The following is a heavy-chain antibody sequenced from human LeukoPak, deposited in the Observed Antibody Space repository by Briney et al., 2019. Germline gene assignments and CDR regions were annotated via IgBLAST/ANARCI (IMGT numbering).Heavy chain of an antibody. J-gene: IGHJ4*02. Sequence: GASVKVSRMSSGFTFTDEYIHWVRQAPAQGHDWIGWINPYSGVINYAQKFQGRVTLTRDTSISTAYMELSRLTSGDTAVYYCARDPKSQLLLDYWGQGTLVTVSS. CDR3: ARDPKSQLLLDY. D-gene: IGHD2-2*01. CDR2: INPYSGVI. V-gene: IGHV1-2*02. CDR1: GFTFTDEY.